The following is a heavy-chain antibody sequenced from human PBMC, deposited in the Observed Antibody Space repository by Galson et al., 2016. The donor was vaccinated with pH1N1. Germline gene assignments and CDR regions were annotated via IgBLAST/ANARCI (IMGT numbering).Heavy chain of an antibody. CDR1: GFTFSSYG. CDR3: ARDQFGETTDAFDIWGLSCGI. J-gene: IGHJ3*02. Sequence: SLRLSCAASGFTFSSYGMHWVRQAPVKGLEWVAVIRSDGSNKYYADSVKGRFTISRDNSKNTLYLQMKSLRAEDTAVYYCARDQFGETTDAFDIWGLSCGIWGQGTMVTVSS. V-gene: IGHV3-33*01. D-gene: IGHD3-10*01. CDR2: IRSDGSNK.